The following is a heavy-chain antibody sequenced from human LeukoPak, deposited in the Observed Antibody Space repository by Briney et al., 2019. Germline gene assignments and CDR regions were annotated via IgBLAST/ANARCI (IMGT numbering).Heavy chain of an antibody. Sequence: GGSLRLSCAASGFTFSSYSMNWVRQAPGKGLEWVSYISSSSSTIYYADSVKGRFTISRDNAKNSLYLQMNSLRDEDTAVYYWARDRVYYYDSSGNPGAYYFDYGGREPLVTVS. CDR3: ARDRVYYYDSSGNPGAYYFDY. J-gene: IGHJ4*02. CDR2: ISSSSSTI. CDR1: GFTFSSYS. V-gene: IGHV3-48*02. D-gene: IGHD3-22*01.